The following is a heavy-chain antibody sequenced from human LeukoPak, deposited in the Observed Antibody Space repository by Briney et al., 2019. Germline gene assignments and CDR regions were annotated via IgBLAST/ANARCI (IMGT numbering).Heavy chain of an antibody. J-gene: IGHJ4*02. V-gene: IGHV4-34*01. CDR3: ARGLRYYGSASYGPSLDY. CDR2: INHSGST. CDR1: GGSFSGYY. Sequence: SETLSLTCAVYGGSFSGYYWSWIRQPPGKGLEWIGEINHSGSTNYNPSLKSRVTISVDTSKNQFSLKLSSVTAADTAVYYCARGLRYYGSASYGPSLDYWGQGTLVTVSS. D-gene: IGHD3-10*01.